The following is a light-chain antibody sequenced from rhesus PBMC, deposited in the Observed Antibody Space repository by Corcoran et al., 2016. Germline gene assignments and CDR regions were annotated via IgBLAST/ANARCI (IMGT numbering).Light chain of an antibody. CDR1: QSVSSH. CDR2: GAS. J-gene: IGKJ1*01. CDR3: LQSSYWWT. V-gene: IGKV3-24*04. Sequence: EIVMTQSPATLALSPGERATLSCRASQSVSSHLAWYQQKPGQAPRLLIYGASNRATGIPDRFSGSGSGTEFTLTFSSMEPEDGGVYFCLQSSYWWTFGQGTKVEIK.